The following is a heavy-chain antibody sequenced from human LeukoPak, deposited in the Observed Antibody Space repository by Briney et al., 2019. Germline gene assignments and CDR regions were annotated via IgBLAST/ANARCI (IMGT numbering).Heavy chain of an antibody. D-gene: IGHD6-19*01. J-gene: IGHJ4*02. CDR1: GFTFSTYA. Sequence: PGGSLRLSCAASGFTFSTYAMSWVRQAPGKGLECVSTISGTGGSTYYADSVKGRFTISRDNSKNTLYLQMNSLRAEDTAVYYCAKRVAVAGTITRPLDYWGQGTLVTVSS. V-gene: IGHV3-23*01. CDR2: ISGTGGST. CDR3: AKRVAVAGTITRPLDY.